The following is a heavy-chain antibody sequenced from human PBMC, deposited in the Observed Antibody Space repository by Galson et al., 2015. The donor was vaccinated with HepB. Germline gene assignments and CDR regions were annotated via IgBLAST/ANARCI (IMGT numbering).Heavy chain of an antibody. V-gene: IGHV3-48*01. Sequence: LRLSCAASGFTFSNYWMSWVRQAPGKGLEWVSYISSSGSTIYYADSVKGRFTISRDNSKNTLYLQMNSLRAEDTAVYYCAKDRAAAADDYWGQGTLVTVSS. CDR1: GFTFSNYW. CDR3: AKDRAAAADDY. D-gene: IGHD6-13*01. CDR2: ISSSGSTI. J-gene: IGHJ4*02.